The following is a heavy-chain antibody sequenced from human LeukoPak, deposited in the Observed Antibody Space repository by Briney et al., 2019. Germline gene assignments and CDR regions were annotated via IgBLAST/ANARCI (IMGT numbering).Heavy chain of an antibody. CDR2: IHSSGST. D-gene: IGHD6-19*01. J-gene: IGHJ3*02. V-gene: IGHV4-59*08. CDR3: ARHAAVAGTVHPNAFDI. CDR1: GGSLSSYY. Sequence: PSETLSLTCTVSGGSLSSYYWSWIRQSPGKGLEWIGYIHSSGSTNYNPSLKSRVTISVDTSKKQFSLKLSSVTAADTAVYYCARHAAVAGTVHPNAFDIWGQGTIVIVSS.